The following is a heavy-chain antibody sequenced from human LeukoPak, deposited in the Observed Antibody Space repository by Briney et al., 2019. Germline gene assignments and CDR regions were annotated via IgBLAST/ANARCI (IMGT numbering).Heavy chain of an antibody. CDR2: LYPSGSS. D-gene: IGHD3-16*01. CDR1: GASISPYY. V-gene: IGHV4-4*07. CDR3: ARDLLGSLYFDY. J-gene: IGHJ4*02. Sequence: SETLSLTCTVSGASISPYYWSWIRQPAGKGLEWIGRLYPSGSSDYNPSLKSRVSISVGTSNNQFSLRVTSVTAADTAIYYCARDLLGSLYFDYWGQGILVTVSS.